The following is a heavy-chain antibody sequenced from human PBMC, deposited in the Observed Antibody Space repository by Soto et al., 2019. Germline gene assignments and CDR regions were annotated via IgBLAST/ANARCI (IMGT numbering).Heavy chain of an antibody. CDR3: ARHWITMVRGVCHFDY. CDR1: GGSISSGGYS. Sequence: SETLSLTCAVSGGSISSGGYSWSWIRQPQGKGLEWIGYIYHSGSTYYNPSLKSRVTISVDPSKNQFSLKLISVTAADTAVYYCARHWITMVRGVCHFDYWGQGTLVTVSS. V-gene: IGHV4-30-2*01. CDR2: IYHSGST. D-gene: IGHD3-10*01. J-gene: IGHJ4*02.